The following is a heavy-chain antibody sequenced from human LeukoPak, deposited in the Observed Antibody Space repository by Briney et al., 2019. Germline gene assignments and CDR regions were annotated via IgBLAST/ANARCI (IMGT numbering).Heavy chain of an antibody. Sequence: GGSLRLSXAASGFTFSSYWMSWVRQAPGRGMEWVANIKQDGSEKDYVDSVKGRFTISRDNAKNSLYLQMNSLRAEDTAVYYCARDRSWRRGYSGYDTNFDYWGQGTLVTVSS. CDR3: ARDRSWRRGYSGYDTNFDY. D-gene: IGHD5-12*01. CDR1: GFTFSSYW. V-gene: IGHV3-7*01. J-gene: IGHJ4*02. CDR2: IKQDGSEK.